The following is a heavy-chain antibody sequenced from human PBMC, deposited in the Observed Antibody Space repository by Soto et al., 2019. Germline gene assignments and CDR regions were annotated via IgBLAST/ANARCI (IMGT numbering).Heavy chain of an antibody. V-gene: IGHV3-49*03. CDR2: IRSKAYGGTT. Sequence: GGSLRLSCTASGFTFGDYAMSWFRQAPGKGLEWVGFIRSKAYGGTTEYAASVKGRFTISRDDSKSIAYLQMNSLKTEDTAVYYCTRGPQGSGSHYEKGSNWFDPWGQGTLVTVSS. CDR1: GFTFGDYA. J-gene: IGHJ5*02. CDR3: TRGPQGSGSHYEKGSNWFDP. D-gene: IGHD3-10*01.